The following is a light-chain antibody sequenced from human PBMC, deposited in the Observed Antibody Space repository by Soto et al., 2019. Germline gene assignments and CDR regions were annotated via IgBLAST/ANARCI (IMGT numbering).Light chain of an antibody. J-gene: IGKJ2*01. CDR3: QQYNST. Sequence: DIQMTQSPSTLSASVGDRVTITCRASQSISSWLAWYQQKPGKAPKLLIYDASSLESGVPSRFSGSGSGTEFTLTXXXXQPDDFATYYCQQYNSTFGQGTKLEIK. CDR2: DAS. V-gene: IGKV1-5*01. CDR1: QSISSW.